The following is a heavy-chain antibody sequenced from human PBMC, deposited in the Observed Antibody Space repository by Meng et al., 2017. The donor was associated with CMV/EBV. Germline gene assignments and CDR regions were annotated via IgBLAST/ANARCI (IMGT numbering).Heavy chain of an antibody. CDR2: IKSKTDGGTT. J-gene: IGHJ6*02. CDR1: GFTFSNAW. V-gene: IGHV3-15*01. Sequence: GESLKISCAASGFTFSNAWMSWVRQAPGKGLEWVGRIKSKTDGGTTGYAAPVKGRFTISRDDSKNTLYLQMNSLKTEDTAVYYCTTGLTMVRGVITYYYYYGMDVWGQGTTVTVSS. D-gene: IGHD3-10*01. CDR3: TTGLTMVRGVITYYYYYGMDV.